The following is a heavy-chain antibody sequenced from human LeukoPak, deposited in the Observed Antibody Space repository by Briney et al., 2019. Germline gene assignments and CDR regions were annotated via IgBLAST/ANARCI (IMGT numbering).Heavy chain of an antibody. CDR1: GFTFGSYA. J-gene: IGHJ4*02. V-gene: IGHV3-23*01. CDR2: ISPNADRT. Sequence: GGSLRLSCAASGFTFGSYAMSWVRQAPGKGLEWVSFISPNADRTSKADSVEGRFTISRDNPRNTLYLQMHSLRDDDTAVYYCAIMHGYYDGSGYWVQWGQGTLVTVSS. D-gene: IGHD3-22*01. CDR3: AIMHGYYDGSGYWVQ.